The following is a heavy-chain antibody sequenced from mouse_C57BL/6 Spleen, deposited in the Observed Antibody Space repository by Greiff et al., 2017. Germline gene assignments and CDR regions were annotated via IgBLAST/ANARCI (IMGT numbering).Heavy chain of an antibody. V-gene: IGHV1-55*01. J-gene: IGHJ1*03. D-gene: IGHD4-1*01. Sequence: QVQLQQPGAELVKPGASVKMSCKASGYTFTSYWLTWVKQRPGQGLEWIGDIYPGSGSTNYNEKFKSKATLTVDTSSSTAYMQLSSLTSEDSAVYYCARSLTGTWYFDVWGTGTTVTVSS. CDR3: ARSLTGTWYFDV. CDR2: IYPGSGST. CDR1: GYTFTSYW.